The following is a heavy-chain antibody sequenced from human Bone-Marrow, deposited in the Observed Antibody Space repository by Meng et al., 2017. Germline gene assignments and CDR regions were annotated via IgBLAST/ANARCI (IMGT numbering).Heavy chain of an antibody. CDR2: LIAVFDKT. Sequence: QVQLVQSGVEVKKPGSSVKVACKTSGGSFSTHTFSWVRQAPGQGLEWMGGLIAVFDKTKAAPRFQDRVTFTADESTSTAYMELSSLTFDDTAVYFCARGRRNEPLFDYWGQGTLVTVSS. V-gene: IGHV1-69*12. J-gene: IGHJ4*02. CDR3: ARGRRNEPLFDY. CDR1: GGSFSTHT. D-gene: IGHD1-14*01.